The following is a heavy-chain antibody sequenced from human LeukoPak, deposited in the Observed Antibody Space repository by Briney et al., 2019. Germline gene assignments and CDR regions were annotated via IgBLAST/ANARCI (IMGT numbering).Heavy chain of an antibody. CDR2: FDDSGRT. Sequence: PSETLSLTCTVSGASIGSYYWSWIRQPPGKGLEWIGYFDDSGRTNYNPSLKSRVTTSVDTSKKQFSLKSKSVTAADTAVYYCARAQINTIFGVVSSLFFDYWGQGTLVTVSS. CDR3: ARAQINTIFGVVSSLFFDY. V-gene: IGHV4-59*01. J-gene: IGHJ4*02. D-gene: IGHD3-3*01. CDR1: GASIGSYY.